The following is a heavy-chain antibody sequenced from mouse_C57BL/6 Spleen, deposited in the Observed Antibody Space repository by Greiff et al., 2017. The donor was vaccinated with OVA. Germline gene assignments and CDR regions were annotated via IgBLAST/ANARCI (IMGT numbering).Heavy chain of an antibody. CDR2: INPNYGTT. CDR3: ASLYYGSPAWFAY. Sequence: VQLQQSGPELVKPGASVKISCKASGYSFTDYNMNWVKQSNGKSLEWIGVINPNYGTTSYNQQFKGKATLTVDQSSSTAYMQLNSLTSEDSAVYYCASLYYGSPAWFAYWGQGTLVTVSA. V-gene: IGHV1-39*01. J-gene: IGHJ3*01. CDR1: GYSFTDYN. D-gene: IGHD1-1*01.